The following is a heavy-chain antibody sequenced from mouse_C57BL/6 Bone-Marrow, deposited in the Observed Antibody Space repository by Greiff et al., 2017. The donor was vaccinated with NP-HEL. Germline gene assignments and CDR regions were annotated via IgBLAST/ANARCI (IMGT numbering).Heavy chain of an antibody. CDR1: GFSLTSYG. Sequence: VQLQQSGPGLVQPSQSLSITCTVSGFSLTSYGVHWVRQSPGKGLEWLGVIWSGGSTDYNAAFISRLSISKDNSKSQVFFKMNSLQADDTAIYYCARGELRYPFAYWGQGTLVTVSA. D-gene: IGHD1-1*01. V-gene: IGHV2-2*01. CDR3: ARGELRYPFAY. CDR2: IWSGGST. J-gene: IGHJ3*01.